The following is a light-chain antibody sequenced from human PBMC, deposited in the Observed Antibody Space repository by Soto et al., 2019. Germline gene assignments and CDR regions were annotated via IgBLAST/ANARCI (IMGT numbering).Light chain of an antibody. V-gene: IGKV3-20*01. CDR3: QQYGNSPVT. J-gene: IGKJ3*01. Sequence: EIVLTQSPGTLSLSPGERATLSCRASQSVSSNYLAWYQQKPGQAPRLLIYGASGRATGIPDNFSGSGSGTDFTLTISRLEPEDFAVYYCQQYGNSPVTFGPGTKVEIK. CDR2: GAS. CDR1: QSVSSNY.